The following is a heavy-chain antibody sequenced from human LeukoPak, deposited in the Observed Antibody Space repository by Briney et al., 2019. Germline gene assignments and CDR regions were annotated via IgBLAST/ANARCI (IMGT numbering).Heavy chain of an antibody. CDR2: ISSSSSYI. V-gene: IGHV3-21*01. CDR3: ARARATGTTDDAFDI. Sequence: GGSLRLSCAASGFSISTYSMDWVRQAPGKGLEWVSSISSSSSYIYYADSVKGRFTISRDNAKNSLYLQMNSLRAEDTAVYYCARARATGTTDDAFDIWGQGTMVTVSS. CDR1: GFSISTYS. J-gene: IGHJ3*02. D-gene: IGHD1-1*01.